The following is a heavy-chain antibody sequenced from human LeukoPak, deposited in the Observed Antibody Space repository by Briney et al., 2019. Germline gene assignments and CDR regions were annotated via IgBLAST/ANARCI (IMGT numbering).Heavy chain of an antibody. D-gene: IGHD3-22*01. CDR2: IYYSGTT. V-gene: IGHV4-39*01. Sequence: SETLSLTCTVSGGSISSSSYFWGWVRQPPGKGLEWIGSIYYSGTTYYNPSLKSRVTFSVDTSKNQFSVKLSSVTAADTAVYYFVGYDRRSGMYYFDHWGQGTLVTVSS. CDR1: GGSISSSSYF. CDR3: VGYDRRSGMYYFDH. J-gene: IGHJ4*02.